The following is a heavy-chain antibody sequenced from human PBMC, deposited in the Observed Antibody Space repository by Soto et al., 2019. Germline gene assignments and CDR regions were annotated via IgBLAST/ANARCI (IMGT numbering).Heavy chain of an antibody. J-gene: IGHJ6*02. CDR3: ARDGHGMLPVANPHDYYYYGLDV. CDR1: GYTFTGYY. V-gene: IGHV1-2*02. D-gene: IGHD3-10*02. CDR2: VNPNSGGT. Sequence: QVQLVQSGAEVKKSGASVKVSCKASGYTFTGYYMHWVRQAPGQGLEWMGWVNPNSGGTNFAQKFQGRVTMTTDTSISTAYLDLSGLRSDDTAVYFCARDGHGMLPVANPHDYYYYGLDVWGQGTTVTVSS.